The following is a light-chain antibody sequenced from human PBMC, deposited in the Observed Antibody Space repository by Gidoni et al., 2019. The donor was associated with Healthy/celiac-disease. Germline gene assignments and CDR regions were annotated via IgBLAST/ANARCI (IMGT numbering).Light chain of an antibody. J-gene: IGKJ3*01. V-gene: IGKV3-11*01. CDR3: QQRSNWPPLT. CDR2: DAS. Sequence: EIVLTQSPATLSLSPGERAPLSCRASQSVSSYLAWYQQKPGQAPRLLIYDASNRAPGIPARCSGSGAGTDFTLTISSLEPEDFAVYYCQQRSNWPPLTFGPGTKVDIK. CDR1: QSVSSY.